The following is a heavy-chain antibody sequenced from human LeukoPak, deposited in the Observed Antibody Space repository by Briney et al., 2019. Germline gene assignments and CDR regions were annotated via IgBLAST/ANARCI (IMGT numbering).Heavy chain of an antibody. CDR1: GFTFSSCE. CDR2: ISNSGSSK. V-gene: IGHV3-48*03. D-gene: IGHD3-10*01. Sequence: GGSLRLSCAASGFTFSSCEMNWVRQAPGKGLEWLSYISNSGSSKYYADSVRGRFTISRDNAKNSLYLQMNSLRAEDTAVYYCARARVPGELNYWGQGTLVTVSS. CDR3: ARARVPGELNY. J-gene: IGHJ4*02.